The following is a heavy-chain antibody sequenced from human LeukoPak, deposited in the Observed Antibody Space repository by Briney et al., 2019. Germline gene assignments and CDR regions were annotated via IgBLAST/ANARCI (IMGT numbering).Heavy chain of an antibody. CDR1: GYTFTGYY. CDR3: ARGYVVHYYYGMDV. D-gene: IGHD2-15*01. V-gene: IGHV1-2*02. CDR2: INPNSGGT. Sequence: ASVRVSCKASGYTFTGYYMHWVRQAPGQGLEWMGWINPNSGGTNYAQKFQGRVTMTRDTSISTAYMELSRLRSDDTAVYYCARGYVVHYYYGMDVWGQGTTVTVSS. J-gene: IGHJ6*02.